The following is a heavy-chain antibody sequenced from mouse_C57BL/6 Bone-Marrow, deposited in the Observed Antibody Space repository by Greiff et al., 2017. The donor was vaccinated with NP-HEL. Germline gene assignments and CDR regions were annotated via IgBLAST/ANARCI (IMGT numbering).Heavy chain of an antibody. D-gene: IGHD1-1*01. CDR3: ARDYGRRRYFDV. J-gene: IGHJ1*03. V-gene: IGHV5-17*01. Sequence: EVMLVESGGGLVKPGGSLKLSCAASGFTFSDYGMHWVRQAPEKGLEWVAYISSGSSTIYYVDTVKGRFTISRDNAKNTLFLQMTSLRSEDTAMYYCARDYGRRRYFDVWGTGTTVTVSS. CDR2: ISSGSSTI. CDR1: GFTFSDYG.